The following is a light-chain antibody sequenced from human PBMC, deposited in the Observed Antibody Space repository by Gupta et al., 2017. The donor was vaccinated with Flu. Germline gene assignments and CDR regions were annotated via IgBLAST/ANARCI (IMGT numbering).Light chain of an antibody. CDR2: EIT. Sequence: STLTQPDSSSGSPRRSITNSCTGTSSDVGRYNYVPWHQHHPGTQPRLMIYEITNLPSGVSPRLSGCKPRNADSLIIVGLQAEEEADYYCSLLRNNSVHYVFGTGTKVTVL. V-gene: IGLV2-14*01. CDR3: SLLRNNSVHYV. J-gene: IGLJ1*01. CDR1: SSDVGRYNY.